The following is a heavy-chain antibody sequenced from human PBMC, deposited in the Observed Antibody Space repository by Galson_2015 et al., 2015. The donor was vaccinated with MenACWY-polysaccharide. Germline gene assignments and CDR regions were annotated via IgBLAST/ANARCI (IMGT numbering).Heavy chain of an antibody. D-gene: IGHD1-14*01. J-gene: IGHJ4*02. CDR3: ASRSWTGGFDF. V-gene: IGHV3-7*03. CDR2: IKQDGSEK. CDR1: GLTFSNYW. Sequence: SLRLSCAASGLTFSNYWMSWVRQAPGKGLEWVANIKQDGSEKYYVDSVKGRFTISRDNAKNSLYLQMNSLRAEDTAMYYCASRSWTGGFDFWGQGILVTVSS.